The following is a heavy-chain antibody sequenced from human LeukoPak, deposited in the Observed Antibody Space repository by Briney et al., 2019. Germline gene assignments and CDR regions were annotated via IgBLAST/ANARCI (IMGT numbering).Heavy chain of an antibody. CDR1: GGTFSSYA. Sequence: VKVSCKASGGTFSSYAISWVRQAPGQGLEWMGGIIPIFGTANYAQKFQGRVTITADESTSTAYMELSSLRSEDTAVYYCARDSGPKYDYVWGSYRLWGQGTLVTASS. V-gene: IGHV1-69*13. CDR2: IIPIFGTA. CDR3: ARDSGPKYDYVWGSYRL. D-gene: IGHD3-16*02. J-gene: IGHJ4*02.